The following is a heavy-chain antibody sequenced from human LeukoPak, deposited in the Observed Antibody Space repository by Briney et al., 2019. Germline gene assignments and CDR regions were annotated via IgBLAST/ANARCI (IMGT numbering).Heavy chain of an antibody. V-gene: IGHV3-23*01. CDR1: GFTFSNYP. Sequence: GGSLRLSCAASGFTFSNYPMTWVRQAPGKGLEWVSAISAGAGSTYYADSVKGRFTISRDNSKHTLYLQMNSLRAEDTAVYYCAKDGGYWGQGTLVTVSS. D-gene: IGHD3-16*01. CDR2: ISAGAGST. J-gene: IGHJ4*02. CDR3: AKDGGY.